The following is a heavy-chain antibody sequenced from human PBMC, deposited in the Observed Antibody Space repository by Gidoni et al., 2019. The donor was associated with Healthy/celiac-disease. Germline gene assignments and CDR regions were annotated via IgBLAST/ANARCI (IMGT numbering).Heavy chain of an antibody. CDR2: ISWNSGSI. J-gene: IGHJ3*02. CDR1: GFTFDDYA. D-gene: IGHD3-22*01. V-gene: IGHV3-9*01. CDR3: AKDMGYDSSGSGAFDI. Sequence: EVQLVESGGGLVQPGRSLRLSCAASGFTFDDYAMHWVRQAPGKGLGWVSGISWNSGSIGYADSVKGRFTISRDNAKNSLYLQMNSLRAEDTALYYCAKDMGYDSSGSGAFDIWGQGTMVTVSS.